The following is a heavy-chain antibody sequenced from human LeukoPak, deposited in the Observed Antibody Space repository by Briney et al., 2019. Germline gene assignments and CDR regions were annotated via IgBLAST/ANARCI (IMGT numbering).Heavy chain of an antibody. CDR2: IYYSGST. V-gene: IGHV4-39*01. D-gene: IGHD3-10*01. Sequence: SETLSLTCTVSGGSISSGGYYWSWIRQHPGKGLEWIGYIYYSGSTYYNPSLKSRVTISVDTSKNQFSLKLSSVTAADTAVYYCARHRLGTFDYWGQGTLVTVSS. CDR1: GGSISSGGYY. J-gene: IGHJ4*02. CDR3: ARHRLGTFDY.